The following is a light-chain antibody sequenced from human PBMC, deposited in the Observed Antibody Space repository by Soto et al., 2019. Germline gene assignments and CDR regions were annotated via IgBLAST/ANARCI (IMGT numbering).Light chain of an antibody. CDR2: GAS. Sequence: EIVLTQSPGTLSLSPGERATLSCRASQSVSSSYLAWYQQKPGQAPRLLIYGASSRATGIPARFSGSGSGTDFTLTINSLEPEDFAVYYCQQRSSWPITFGQGTRLEI. J-gene: IGKJ5*01. CDR3: QQRSSWPIT. CDR1: QSVSSSY. V-gene: IGKV3D-20*02.